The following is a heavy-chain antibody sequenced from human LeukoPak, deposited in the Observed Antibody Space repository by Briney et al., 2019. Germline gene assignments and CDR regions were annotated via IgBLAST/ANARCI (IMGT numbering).Heavy chain of an antibody. CDR2: IKQDGSEK. J-gene: IGHJ5*02. D-gene: IGHD2-21*01. CDR3: ARATASNWFDP. Sequence: GGSLRLSCAASGFTFSSYWMSWVRQAPGKGLEGVANIKQDGSEKYYVDSVKGRFTISRDNAKNSLYLQMSSLRAEDTAVYYCARATASNWFDPWGQGTLVTVSS. CDR1: GFTFSSYW. V-gene: IGHV3-7*01.